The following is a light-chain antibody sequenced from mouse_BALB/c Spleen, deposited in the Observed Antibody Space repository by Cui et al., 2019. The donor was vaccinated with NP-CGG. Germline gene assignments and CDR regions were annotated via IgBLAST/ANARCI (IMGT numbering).Light chain of an antibody. CDR1: IGAVTTSNY. CDR3: ALWYSNHWV. V-gene: IGLV1*01. CDR2: GTN. J-gene: IGLJ1*01. Sequence: QAVVTLESALTTSPGETVTLTCRSSIGAVTTSNYANWVQEKPDHLFTGLIGGTNNRIPGVPARFSGSLIGDKAALTITGAQTEDEAIYFCALWYSNHWVFGGGTKLTVL.